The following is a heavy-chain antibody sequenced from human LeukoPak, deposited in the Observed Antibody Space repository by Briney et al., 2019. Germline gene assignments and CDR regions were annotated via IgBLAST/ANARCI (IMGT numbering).Heavy chain of an antibody. Sequence: ASVKVSCKASGYTFTGYYMHWVRQAPGQGLEWMGWINPNSGGTNYAQKFQGWVTMTRDTSISTAYMELNSLRAEDTAVYFCARSIVGYSIYQYWGQGTLVTVSS. V-gene: IGHV1-2*04. CDR2: INPNSGGT. D-gene: IGHD6-13*01. J-gene: IGHJ1*01. CDR1: GYTFTGYY. CDR3: ARSIVGYSIYQY.